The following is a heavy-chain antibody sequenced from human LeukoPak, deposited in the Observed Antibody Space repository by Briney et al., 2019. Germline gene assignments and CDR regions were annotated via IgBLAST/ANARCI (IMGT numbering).Heavy chain of an antibody. CDR1: GGTFSSYA. J-gene: IGHJ4*02. CDR2: IIPIFGTA. D-gene: IGHD3-22*01. V-gene: IGHV1-69*05. Sequence: SVKVSCKASGGTFSSYAISWVRQAPGQGLEWMGGIIPIFGTANYAQKLQGRVTMTTDTSTSTAYMELRSLRSDDTAVYYCARGGYDSSGYYYDISYYFDYWGRGTLVTASS. CDR3: ARGGYDSSGYYYDISYYFDY.